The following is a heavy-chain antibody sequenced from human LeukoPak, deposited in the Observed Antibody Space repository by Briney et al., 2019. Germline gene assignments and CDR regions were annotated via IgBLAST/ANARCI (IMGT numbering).Heavy chain of an antibody. V-gene: IGHV1-69*06. CDR1: GGTFSSYA. CDR2: IIPIFGTA. D-gene: IGHD2-2*01. CDR3: ARAPSTPDIVVVPWFDP. Sequence: ASVKVSCKASGGTFSSYAISWVRQAPGQGLEWMGGIIPIFGTANYAQKFQGRVTITADKSTSTAYMELSSLRSEDTAVYYCARAPSTPDIVVVPWFDPWDQGTLVTVSS. J-gene: IGHJ5*02.